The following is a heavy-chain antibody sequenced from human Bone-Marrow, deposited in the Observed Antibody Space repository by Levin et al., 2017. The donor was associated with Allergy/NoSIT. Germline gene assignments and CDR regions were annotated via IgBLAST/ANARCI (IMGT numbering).Heavy chain of an antibody. J-gene: IGHJ6*02. CDR3: KPVFDLGV. CDR2: IESSGSAT. Sequence: GESLKISCAASGFDLSGHWMHWVRQAPGKGLVWVARIESSGSATSYADSARGRFTVSRDNAKNTLYLQMNSLRAEDTAVYYCKPVFDLGVWGQGTTVTVSS. V-gene: IGHV3-74*01. CDR1: GFDLSGHW.